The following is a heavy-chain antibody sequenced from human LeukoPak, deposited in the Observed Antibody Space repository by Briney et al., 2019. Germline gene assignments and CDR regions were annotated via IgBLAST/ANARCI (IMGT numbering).Heavy chain of an antibody. CDR3: ARVAEDCSSTRCYAGVDY. CDR2: ISGYNGNT. Sequence: ASVKVSCKASGYTFTSYGISWVRQAPGQGLEWMGWISGYNGNTNNAQILQGRVTMTTDTSTSTAYMELRSLRSGDTAVYYCARVAEDCSSTRCYAGVDYWGQGTLVTVSS. J-gene: IGHJ4*02. V-gene: IGHV1-18*04. D-gene: IGHD2-2*01. CDR1: GYTFTSYG.